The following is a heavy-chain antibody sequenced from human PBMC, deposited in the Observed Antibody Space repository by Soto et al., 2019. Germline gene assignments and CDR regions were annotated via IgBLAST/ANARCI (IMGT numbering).Heavy chain of an antibody. D-gene: IGHD3-3*01. CDR2: INAGNGNT. J-gene: IGHJ4*02. CDR3: AREEIWSDIDGLDY. CDR1: GYTFTSYA. Sequence: ASVKVSCKASGYTFTSYAMHWVRQAPGQRLEWMGWINAGNGNTKYSQKFQGRVTITRDTSASTAYMELSSLRSEDTAVYYCAREEIWSDIDGLDYWGQGTLVTVSS. V-gene: IGHV1-3*01.